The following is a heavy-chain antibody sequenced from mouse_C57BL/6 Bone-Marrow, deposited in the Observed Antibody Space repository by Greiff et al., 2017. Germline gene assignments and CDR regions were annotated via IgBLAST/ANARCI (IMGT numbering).Heavy chain of an antibody. J-gene: IGHJ2*01. CDR1: GFTFSSYA. V-gene: IGHV5-4*01. D-gene: IGHD2-2*01. CDR2: ISDGGSYT. CDR3: ARDLLLLRRGGFDY. Sequence: EVKLVESGGGLVKPGGSLKLSCAASGFTFSSYAMSWVRQTPEKRLEWVATISDGGSYTYYPDNVKGRFTISRDNAKNNLYLQISHLKSEDAAMYYCARDLLLLRRGGFDYWGQGTTLTVSS.